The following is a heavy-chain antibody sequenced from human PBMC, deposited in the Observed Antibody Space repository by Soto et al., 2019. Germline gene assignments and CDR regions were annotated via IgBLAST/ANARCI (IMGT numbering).Heavy chain of an antibody. D-gene: IGHD3-10*01. Sequence: QGKLVQSGPEVKKPGASVKVSCTASGYSFSGYDITWVRQAPGQGLEWLGWVSTSIRSTMSAEKLQGRLTMTTDTSTTTVYMGLRGLTSDDTAVYYCARDSGAALYGEDALDIWGQGTMVSVSS. V-gene: IGHV1-18*04. CDR1: GYSFSGYD. CDR2: VSTSIRST. J-gene: IGHJ3*02. CDR3: ARDSGAALYGEDALDI.